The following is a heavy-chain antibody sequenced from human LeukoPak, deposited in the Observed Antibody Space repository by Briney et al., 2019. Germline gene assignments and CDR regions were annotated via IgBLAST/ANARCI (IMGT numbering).Heavy chain of an antibody. CDR2: IYSGGST. J-gene: IGHJ3*02. CDR1: GFTVSSNY. Sequence: GGSLRLSCPASGFTVSSNYMSWVRQAPGKGLEWVSVIYSGGSTYYADSVKGRFTISRDNSKNTVYLQMNSLRAEDTAVYYCARGLRNTDTFDIWGQGTMVTVSS. V-gene: IGHV3-53*01. CDR3: ARGLRNTDTFDI.